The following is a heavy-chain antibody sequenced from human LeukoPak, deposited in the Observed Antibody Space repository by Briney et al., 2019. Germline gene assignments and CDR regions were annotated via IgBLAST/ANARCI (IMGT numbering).Heavy chain of an antibody. V-gene: IGHV3-9*01. CDR2: TSWNSGSI. J-gene: IGHJ4*02. D-gene: IGHD3-22*01. Sequence: GGSLRLSCAASGFTFDDYAMHWVRQAPGKGLEWVSGTSWNSGSIGYADSVKGRFTISRDNAKNSLYLQMNSLRAEDTALYYCAKDQGSGYYEEYFDYWGQGTLVTVSS. CDR1: GFTFDDYA. CDR3: AKDQGSGYYEEYFDY.